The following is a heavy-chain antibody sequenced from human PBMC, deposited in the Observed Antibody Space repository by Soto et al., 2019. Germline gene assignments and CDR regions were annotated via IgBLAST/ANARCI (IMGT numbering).Heavy chain of an antibody. CDR2: IYHSGST. V-gene: IGHV4-4*02. D-gene: IGHD1-1*01. Sequence: PSETLSLTCAVSGGSISSSNWWSWVRQPPGKGLEWIGEIYHSGSTNYNPSLKSRVTISVDKSKNQFSLKLSSVTAADTAVYYCARDAGTTGGYYYYYGMDVWGKGTTVTVSS. J-gene: IGHJ6*04. CDR1: GGSISSSNW. CDR3: ARDAGTTGGYYYYYGMDV.